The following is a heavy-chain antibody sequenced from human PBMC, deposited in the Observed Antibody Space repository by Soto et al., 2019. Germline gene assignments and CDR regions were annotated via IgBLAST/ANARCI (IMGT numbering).Heavy chain of an antibody. D-gene: IGHD2-15*01. J-gene: IGHJ6*02. Sequence: QVQLVESGGGVVQPGRSLRLSCAASGFTFSSYGMHWVRQAPGKGLEWVAVIWYDGSNKYYADSVKGRFTISRDNSKNTLYLQMNSLRAEDTAVYYWAREVVAATGGMDVWGQGTTVTVSS. CDR3: AREVVAATGGMDV. V-gene: IGHV3-33*01. CDR1: GFTFSSYG. CDR2: IWYDGSNK.